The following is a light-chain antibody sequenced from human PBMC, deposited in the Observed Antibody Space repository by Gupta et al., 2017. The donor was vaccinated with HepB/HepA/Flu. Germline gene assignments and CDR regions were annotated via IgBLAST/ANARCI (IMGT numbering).Light chain of an antibody. V-gene: IGLV3-21*04. CDR3: QVWDSSSDNVV. CDR1: NIGSKS. J-gene: IGLJ2*01. Sequence: SYVLTQPPSESGAPGKTARITCGGNNIGSKSVHWYQQKPGQAPVLVIYYDSDRPSGIPERFSGSNSGNTATLTISRVEAGDEADYYCQVWDSSSDNVVFGGGTKLTVL. CDR2: YDS.